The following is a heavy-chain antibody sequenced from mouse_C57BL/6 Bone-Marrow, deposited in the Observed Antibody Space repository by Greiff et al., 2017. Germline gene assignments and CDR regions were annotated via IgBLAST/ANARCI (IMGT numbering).Heavy chain of an antibody. J-gene: IGHJ3*01. D-gene: IGHD4-1*01. CDR2: INPGSGGT. CDR3: ARWETGWDDWFAY. CDR1: GYAFTNYL. V-gene: IGHV1-54*01. Sequence: VQLQQSGAELVRPGTSVKVSCKASGYAFTNYLIDWVKQRPGQGLEWIGVINPGSGGTNYNQKFKGKATLSADKSSSTAYMQLSSLTSEDSAVYFCARWETGWDDWFAYWGQGTLVTVSA.